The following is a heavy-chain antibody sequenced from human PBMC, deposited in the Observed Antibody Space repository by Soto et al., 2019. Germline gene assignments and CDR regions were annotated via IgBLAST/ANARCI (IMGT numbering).Heavy chain of an antibody. CDR3: ARRSGVAAPYYYYGMDV. Sequence: VQLVESGGGVVQPGRSLRLSCAASGFTFSSYSMNWVRQAPGKGLEWVSSISSSSSYIYYADSVKGRFTISRDNAKNSLYLQMNSLRAEDTAVYYCARRSGVAAPYYYYGMDVWGQGTTVTVSS. V-gene: IGHV3-21*01. CDR1: GFTFSSYS. CDR2: ISSSSSYI. D-gene: IGHD2-15*01. J-gene: IGHJ6*02.